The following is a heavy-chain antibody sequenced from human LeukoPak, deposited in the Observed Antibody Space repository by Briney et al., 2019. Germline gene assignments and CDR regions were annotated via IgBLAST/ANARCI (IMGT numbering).Heavy chain of an antibody. V-gene: IGHV1-18*01. CDR3: ARDSVPIVATTLFDY. Sequence: ASVKVSCKASGYTFTSYGISWVRQAPGQGLEWVGWISAYNGNTNYAQKLQGRVIMTTDTSTSTAYMELRSLRSDDTAVYYCARDSVPIVATTLFDYWGQGALVTVSS. D-gene: IGHD5-12*01. J-gene: IGHJ4*02. CDR2: ISAYNGNT. CDR1: GYTFTSYG.